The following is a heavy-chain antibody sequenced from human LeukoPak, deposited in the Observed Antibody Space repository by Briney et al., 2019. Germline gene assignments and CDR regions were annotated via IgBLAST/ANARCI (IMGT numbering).Heavy chain of an antibody. J-gene: IGHJ4*02. Sequence: ASVKVSCKASGYTFTSYGIIWVRQAPGQGREGMGWISAYNGNTNYEQKLQGRVTMTTEPSTRTAYTELSSLRPYDPAVYYLPRDTNYCTNGVCWDSTPNYWGQGTLVTVSS. CDR2: ISAYNGNT. CDR1: GYTFTSYG. CDR3: PRDTNYCTNGVCWDSTPNY. V-gene: IGHV1-18*01. D-gene: IGHD2-8*01.